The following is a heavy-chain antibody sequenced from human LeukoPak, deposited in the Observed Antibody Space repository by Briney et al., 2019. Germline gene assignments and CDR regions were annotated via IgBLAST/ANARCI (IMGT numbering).Heavy chain of an antibody. CDR1: GFTLSSYA. J-gene: IGHJ4*02. V-gene: IGHV3-23*01. CDR3: AKDAEMVRGVIITGYYFDY. Sequence: PGGSLRLSCAASGFTLSSYAMSWVRQAPGKGLEWVSAISGSGGSTYYADSVKGRFTISRDNSKNTLYLQMNSLRAEDTAVYYCAKDAEMVRGVIITGYYFDYWGQGTLVTVSS. D-gene: IGHD3-10*01. CDR2: ISGSGGST.